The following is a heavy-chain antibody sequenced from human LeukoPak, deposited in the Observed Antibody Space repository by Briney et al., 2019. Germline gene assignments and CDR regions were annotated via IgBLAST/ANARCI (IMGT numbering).Heavy chain of an antibody. V-gene: IGHV4-34*01. Sequence: SETLSLTCAVYGGSFSGYYWSWIRQPSGKGLEWIGEINHSGSTNYNPSLKSRVTISLDTSRNQFSLKLNSVTAADTAVYYCAKSNGYGLVDIWGQGTMVTVSS. D-gene: IGHD3-10*01. CDR1: GGSFSGYY. CDR2: INHSGST. J-gene: IGHJ3*02. CDR3: AKSNGYGLVDI.